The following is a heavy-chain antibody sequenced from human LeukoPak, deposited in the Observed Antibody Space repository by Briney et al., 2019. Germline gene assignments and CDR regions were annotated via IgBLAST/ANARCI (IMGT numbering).Heavy chain of an antibody. CDR1: GYTFTSYG. CDR2: ISAYNGNT. V-gene: IGHV1-18*01. CDR3: AREGDSSGYYPYYFDY. Sequence: ASVKVSCKASGYTFTSYGISWGRQAPGQGLEWMGWISAYNGNTNYAQKLQGRVTMTTDTSTSTAYMELRSLRSDDTAVYYCAREGDSSGYYPYYFDYWGQGTLVIVSS. J-gene: IGHJ4*02. D-gene: IGHD3-22*01.